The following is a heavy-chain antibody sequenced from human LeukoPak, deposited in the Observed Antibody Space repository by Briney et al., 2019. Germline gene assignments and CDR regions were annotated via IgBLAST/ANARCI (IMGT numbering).Heavy chain of an antibody. CDR2: ISGSGGST. CDR3: AKEKLYCSGGSCYSGYYFDY. V-gene: IGHV3-23*01. Sequence: GGSLRLSCAASGFTFSSCAMSWVRQAPGKGLEWFSAISGSGGSTYYADSVKGRFTISRDNSKHTLYLQMNSLRAEDTAVYYCAKEKLYCSGGSCYSGYYFDYWGQGTLVTVSS. D-gene: IGHD2-15*01. CDR1: GFTFSSCA. J-gene: IGHJ4*02.